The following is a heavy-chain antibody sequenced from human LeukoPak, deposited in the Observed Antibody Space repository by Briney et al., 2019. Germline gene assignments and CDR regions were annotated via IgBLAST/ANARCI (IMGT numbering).Heavy chain of an antibody. D-gene: IGHD3-22*01. CDR3: ARDPAPHYYDSSGHFDY. CDR2: IYYSGST. V-gene: IGHV4-59*01. J-gene: IGHJ4*02. Sequence: SETLPLTCTVSGGSISSYYWSWIRQPPGKGLEWIGYIYYSGSTNYNPSLKSRVTISVDTSKNQFSLKLSSVTAADTAVYYCARDPAPHYYDSSGHFDYWGQGTLVTVSS. CDR1: GGSISSYY.